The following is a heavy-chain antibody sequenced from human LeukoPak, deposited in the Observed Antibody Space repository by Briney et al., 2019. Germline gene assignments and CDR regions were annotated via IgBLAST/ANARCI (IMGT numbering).Heavy chain of an antibody. CDR3: ARDRTIFFPEYYFDY. Sequence: GGSLRLSCAASGFTFSSYWMSWVRQAPGKGLEWVANIKQDGSEKYYVDSVKGRFTISRDNSKNTLYLQMNSLRAEDTAVYYCARDRTIFFPEYYFDYWGQGTLVTVSS. J-gene: IGHJ4*02. V-gene: IGHV3-7*01. D-gene: IGHD3-9*01. CDR2: IKQDGSEK. CDR1: GFTFSSYW.